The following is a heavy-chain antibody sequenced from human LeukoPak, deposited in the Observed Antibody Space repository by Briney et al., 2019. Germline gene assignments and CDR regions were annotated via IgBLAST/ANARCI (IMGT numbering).Heavy chain of an antibody. Sequence: ASVKVSCKASGYTFTSYGISWVRQAPGQGLERMGWISAYNGNTNYAQKLQGRVTMTTDTSTSTAYMELRSLRSDDTAVYYCARESMVRGENWFDPWGQGTLVTVSS. V-gene: IGHV1-18*01. CDR1: GYTFTSYG. CDR2: ISAYNGNT. J-gene: IGHJ5*02. D-gene: IGHD3-10*01. CDR3: ARESMVRGENWFDP.